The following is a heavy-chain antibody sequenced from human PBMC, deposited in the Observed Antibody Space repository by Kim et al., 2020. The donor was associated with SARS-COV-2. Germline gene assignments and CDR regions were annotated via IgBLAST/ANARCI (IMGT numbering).Heavy chain of an antibody. D-gene: IGHD6-19*01. CDR1: GYSFTTYV. CDR3: AGQTYSSGWSAYVY. CDR2: INTGNGNT. Sequence: ASVKVSCKASGYSFTTYVIHWVRQAPGQRLEWMGHINTGNGNTEYSQNLQGRVTITRDTSASTVYMELSSLSSEDTAVYFCAGQTYSSGWSAYVYWGQGT. V-gene: IGHV1-3*04. J-gene: IGHJ4*02.